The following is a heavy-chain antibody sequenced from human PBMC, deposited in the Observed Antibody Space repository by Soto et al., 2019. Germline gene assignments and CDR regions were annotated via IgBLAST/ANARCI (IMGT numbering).Heavy chain of an antibody. CDR3: ARHQYSSYDYELFYCFDY. CDR1: DGSISSYY. Sequence: QVQLQESGPGLVKPSETLSLTCTVSDGSISSYYWSWIRQPPGKGLEWIGYIYYSGSTNYNPSLKSRVTISVDTSKNQFSLKLSSVTAADTAVYYCARHQYSSYDYELFYCFDYWGQGTLVTVSS. CDR2: IYYSGST. J-gene: IGHJ4*02. D-gene: IGHD5-12*01. V-gene: IGHV4-59*08.